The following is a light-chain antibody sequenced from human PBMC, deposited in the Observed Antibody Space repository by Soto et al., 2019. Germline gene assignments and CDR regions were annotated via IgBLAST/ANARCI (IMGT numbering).Light chain of an antibody. J-gene: IGKJ1*01. CDR2: GAS. Sequence: EIVLTQSPGTLSLSPGERATLSCRATQSVDSTYLAWYQQKPGQPPRLVIYGASRRATGIPDRFSGSGSGTDFTLTISGLEHEDFAVYYCQQYGSSPRTFGQGTKVDIK. CDR3: QQYGSSPRT. CDR1: QSVDSTY. V-gene: IGKV3-20*01.